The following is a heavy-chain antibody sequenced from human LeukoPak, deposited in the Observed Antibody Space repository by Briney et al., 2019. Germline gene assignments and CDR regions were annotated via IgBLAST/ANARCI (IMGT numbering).Heavy chain of an antibody. D-gene: IGHD3-16*01. CDR1: GRSFSGNY. V-gene: IGHV4-34*01. CDR2: INHSGST. Sequence: PSETLSLTCAVYGRSFSGNYWSWIRQSPGKGLEWIGEINHSGSTNYNPSLKSRVTISVDTSRKQFSLKLRSVTAADTAVYYCARASWGGHWFDPWGQGTLVTVSS. CDR3: ARASWGGHWFDP. J-gene: IGHJ5*02.